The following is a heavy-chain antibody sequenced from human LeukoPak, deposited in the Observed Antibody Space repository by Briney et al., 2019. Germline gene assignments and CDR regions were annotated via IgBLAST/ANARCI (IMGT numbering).Heavy chain of an antibody. CDR1: GFTFSSYA. Sequence: PVGSLRLSCAASGFTFSSYAMNWVRQALGEGLGCVSSISSSSSYTYYADSVKGRFTITRDNAKNSLYLQMNSLRAEDTAVYYCARDSCEWFGELNCWGQGTLVTVSS. J-gene: IGHJ4*02. CDR3: ARDSCEWFGELNC. V-gene: IGHV3-21*01. CDR2: ISSSSSYT. D-gene: IGHD3-10*01.